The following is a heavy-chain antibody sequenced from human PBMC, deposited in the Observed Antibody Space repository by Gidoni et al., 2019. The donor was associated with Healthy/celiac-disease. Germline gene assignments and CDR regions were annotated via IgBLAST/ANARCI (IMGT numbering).Heavy chain of an antibody. J-gene: IGHJ4*02. Sequence: QVQLQESGPGLVKPSETLSLTCAVSVGSVSSCSYYWCWIRQRPGKGLEWIGYSYSSGRTNYNPSLKSRVTISVDTTKNQFSLKLSSVADADTAVYYGAREVGTLGLGDYWGQGTLVTVSS. CDR1: VGSVSSCSYY. CDR2: SYSSGRT. V-gene: IGHV4-61*01. CDR3: AREVGTLGLGDY. D-gene: IGHD3-16*01.